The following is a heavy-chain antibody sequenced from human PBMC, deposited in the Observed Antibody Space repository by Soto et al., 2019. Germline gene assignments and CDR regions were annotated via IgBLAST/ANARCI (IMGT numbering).Heavy chain of an antibody. CDR2: IFHSGIT. CDR1: GDSFSNHY. Sequence: PSETLSLTCTISGDSFSNHYWTWIRQSPGKGLEWIGYIFHSGITDYNPSVKSRVTISIDKSRYLFSLNLTSVTAADTAVYYWARDRYFYDSRGDYRTLDSWGQGTLVTVSS. D-gene: IGHD3-22*01. CDR3: ARDRYFYDSRGDYRTLDS. J-gene: IGHJ5*01. V-gene: IGHV4-59*11.